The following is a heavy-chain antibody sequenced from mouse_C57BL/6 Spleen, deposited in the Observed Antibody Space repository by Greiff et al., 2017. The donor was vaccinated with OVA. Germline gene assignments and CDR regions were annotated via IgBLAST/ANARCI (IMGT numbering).Heavy chain of an antibody. D-gene: IGHD4-1*01. CDR2: IRNKANGYTT. CDR1: GFTFTDYY. J-gene: IGHJ2*01. CDR3: ASFFNWALDY. Sequence: EVKLLESGGGLVQPGGSLSLSCAASGFTFTDYYMSWVRQPPGKALEWLGFIRNKANGYTTEYSASVKGRFTISRDNSQSILYLQMNALRAEDSATYYCASFFNWALDYWGQGTTLTVSS. V-gene: IGHV7-3*01.